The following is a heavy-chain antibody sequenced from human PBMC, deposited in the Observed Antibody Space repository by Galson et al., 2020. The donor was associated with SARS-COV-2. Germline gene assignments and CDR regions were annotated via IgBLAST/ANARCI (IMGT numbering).Heavy chain of an antibody. CDR3: ARLSTNYEEY. CDR1: GFTFHSYG. Sequence: GGSLRLSCAASGFTFHSYGMHWVRQAPGKGLEWVAVIWSDGNNKYYADSVRGRFTISRDNSKNTLYLQVNSLRPEDTAIYYCARLSTNYEEYWGQGTLVTVSS. D-gene: IGHD1-7*01. J-gene: IGHJ4*02. V-gene: IGHV3-33*08. CDR2: IWSDGNNK.